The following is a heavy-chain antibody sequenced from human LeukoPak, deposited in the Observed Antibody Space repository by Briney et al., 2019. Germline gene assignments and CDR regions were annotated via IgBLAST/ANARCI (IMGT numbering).Heavy chain of an antibody. Sequence: PSETLSLTCTVSGVSISNSSYYWGWIRQPPGKGLEWIGSIYYSGSTYYTPSLKSRVTISVDTSKNQFSLKLSSVTAADTAVYYCARTVVNYFDYWGQGTLVTVSS. CDR2: IYYSGST. CDR1: GVSISNSSYY. V-gene: IGHV4-39*01. CDR3: ARTVVNYFDY. J-gene: IGHJ4*02.